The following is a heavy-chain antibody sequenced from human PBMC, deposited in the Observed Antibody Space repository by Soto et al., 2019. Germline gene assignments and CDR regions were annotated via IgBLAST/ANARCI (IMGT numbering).Heavy chain of an antibody. Sequence: QITLKESGPTLVKPTQTLTLTCTFSGFSLSTSGVGVGWIRQPPGKALEWLALIYWDDDKRYSPSLKSRLTITKDTSKNQVVLTMTNIDPVDTATYYCAHSPQSGGATVTTLHYWGQGTLVTVSS. CDR1: GFSLSTSGVG. CDR3: AHSPQSGGATVTTLHY. J-gene: IGHJ4*02. V-gene: IGHV2-5*02. CDR2: IYWDDDK. D-gene: IGHD4-17*01.